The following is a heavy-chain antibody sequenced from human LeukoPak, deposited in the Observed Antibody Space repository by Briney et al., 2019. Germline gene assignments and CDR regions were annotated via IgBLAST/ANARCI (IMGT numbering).Heavy chain of an antibody. J-gene: IGHJ6*03. V-gene: IGHV3-33*06. CDR3: AKGFWFGGSGPDYMDV. D-gene: IGHD3-10*01. CDR2: IWYDGSNK. CDR1: GFTFSSYG. Sequence: GRSLRLSCAASGFTFSSYGMHWVRQAPGKGLERVAGIWYDGSNKYYADSVKGRFTISRDNSKNTLYLQMNRLRAEGTAVYYCAKGFWFGGSGPDYMDVWGKGTTVTVSS.